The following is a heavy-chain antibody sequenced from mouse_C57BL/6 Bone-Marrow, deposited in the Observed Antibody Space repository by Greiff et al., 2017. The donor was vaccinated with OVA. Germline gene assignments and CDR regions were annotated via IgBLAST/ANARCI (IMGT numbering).Heavy chain of an antibody. V-gene: IGHV1-59*01. J-gene: IGHJ1*03. CDR3: LITTFFDV. CDR2: IDPSDSYT. Sequence: VQLQQPGAELVRPGTSVKLSCKASGYTFTSYWMHWVKQRPGQGLEWIGVIDPSDSYTNYNQKFKGKATLTVDTSSSTAYMQLSSLTSEDSAVYYCLITTFFDVWGTGTTVTVSS. D-gene: IGHD1-1*01. CDR1: GYTFTSYW.